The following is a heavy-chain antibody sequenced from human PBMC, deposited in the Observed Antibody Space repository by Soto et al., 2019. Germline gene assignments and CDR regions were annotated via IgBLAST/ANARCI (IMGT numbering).Heavy chain of an antibody. J-gene: IGHJ5*02. V-gene: IGHV4-39*01. D-gene: IGHD1-1*01. Sequence: QLQLQESGPGLVKPSETLSLTCTVSYGSVSGCDYYWGWVRQPPGKGLAWIGSICSSGSTYYNPSLKSRVTISVDTSKNQFSLRLSSVTAADTAVYYCARHQRETGTYAQPLVHWGQGTLVTVSS. CDR1: YGSVSGCDYY. CDR3: ARHQRETGTYAQPLVH. CDR2: ICSSGST.